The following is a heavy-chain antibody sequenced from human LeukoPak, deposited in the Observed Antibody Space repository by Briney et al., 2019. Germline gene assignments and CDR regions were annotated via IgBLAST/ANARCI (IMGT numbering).Heavy chain of an antibody. J-gene: IGHJ4*02. CDR2: IWYDGSNK. V-gene: IGHV3-33*08. Sequence: GGSLRLSCAASGFTFSSNWMHWVRQAPGKGLEWVAVIWYDGSNKYYADSVKGRFTISRDNSRNTLYLQMNSLRAEDTAVYYCAREGSPYTSGPFDYWGQGTLVTVSS. CDR1: GFTFSSNW. D-gene: IGHD6-19*01. CDR3: AREGSPYTSGPFDY.